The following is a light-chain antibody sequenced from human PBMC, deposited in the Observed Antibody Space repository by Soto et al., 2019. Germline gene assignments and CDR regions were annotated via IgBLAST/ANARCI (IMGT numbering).Light chain of an antibody. CDR2: EGT. Sequence: QSALTQPASVSGSPGQSITFSCTGTSSDVGSYNLVSWYQQHPDKAPKLMIYEGTKRPSGVSNRFSGSKSGNTASLTISGLQAEDEADYYCCSSAGSGTSVVFGGGTQLTVL. CDR1: SSDVGSYNL. CDR3: CSSAGSGTSVV. J-gene: IGLJ2*01. V-gene: IGLV2-23*01.